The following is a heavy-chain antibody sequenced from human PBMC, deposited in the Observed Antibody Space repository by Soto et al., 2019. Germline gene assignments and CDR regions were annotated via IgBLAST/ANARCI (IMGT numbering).Heavy chain of an antibody. CDR3: ATGRCWSNYWGH. Sequence: EVQLVESGGGLVKPGGSLRLSCEASGFTFRTAWISWVRQAPGKGLEWVGRIKRKGDGGTTDYAAPVKGRFTISRDDSEHTVYLQMKCLAVEDTAVYFCATGRCWSNYWGHWGQGTPVTVAS. V-gene: IGHV3-15*01. CDR2: IKRKGDGGTT. CDR1: GFTFRTAW. J-gene: IGHJ4*02. D-gene: IGHD1-26*01.